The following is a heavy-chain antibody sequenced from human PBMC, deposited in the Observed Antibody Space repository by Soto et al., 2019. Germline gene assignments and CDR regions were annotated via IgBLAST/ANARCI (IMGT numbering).Heavy chain of an antibody. D-gene: IGHD3-10*01. CDR2: VSGTGDDT. CDR1: GLTFSSHA. V-gene: IGHV3-23*04. J-gene: IGHJ2*01. Sequence: EVELEESGGGPAQPGGSLRLSCSASGLTFSSHAMSWVRQAPGKGLEWVASVSGTGDDTYYAEFVKGRFTVTRDNAKTTAYLQMSSLRAEASAVYYCARLSQVNPPLPYWYFDLWGRGSRVSVS. CDR3: ARLSQVNPPLPYWYFDL.